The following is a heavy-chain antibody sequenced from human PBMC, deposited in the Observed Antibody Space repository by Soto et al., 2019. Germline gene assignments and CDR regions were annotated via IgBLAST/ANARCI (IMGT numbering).Heavy chain of an antibody. CDR3: ARSAPPIDY. Sequence: TSETLSLTYTVSGGSVSSGSYYWSWIRQPPGKGLEWIGYIYYSGSTNYNPSLKSRVTISVDTSKNQFSLKLSSVTAADTAVYYCARSAPPIDYWGQGILVTVSS. J-gene: IGHJ4*02. CDR1: GGSVSSGSYY. V-gene: IGHV4-61*01. CDR2: IYYSGST.